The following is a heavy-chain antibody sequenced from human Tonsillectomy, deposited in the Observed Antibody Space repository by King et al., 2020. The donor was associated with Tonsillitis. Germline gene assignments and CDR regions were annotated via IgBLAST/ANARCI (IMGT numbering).Heavy chain of an antibody. D-gene: IGHD3-22*01. Sequence: VQLVESGGGVVQPGRSLRLSCSASGFTFNNYGMHWVRQAPGKGLDWVAGISYDGSSKYYTDSVKGRFTISRDNSKNTLYLQMSSLRAEDTAVYYCAKGLYYYDSSGYYVRDAFDIWGQGTMVTVSS. J-gene: IGHJ3*02. CDR2: ISYDGSSK. CDR3: AKGLYYYDSSGYYVRDAFDI. V-gene: IGHV3-30*18. CDR1: GFTFNNYG.